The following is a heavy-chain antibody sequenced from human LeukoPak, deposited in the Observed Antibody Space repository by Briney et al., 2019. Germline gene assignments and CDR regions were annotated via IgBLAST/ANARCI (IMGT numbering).Heavy chain of an antibody. CDR2: IYWDDDK. CDR3: AHKSRVHSKGWFDP. CDR1: GFSLSTSGVG. V-gene: IGHV2-5*02. D-gene: IGHD1-1*01. Sequence: ESGPTLVKPTQTLTLTCTLSGFSLSTSGVGVGWIRQPPGKALEWLALIYWDDDKRYSPSLKSRLTITKDTSKNQVVLTMTNMDPVDTATYFCAHKSRVHSKGWFDPWGQETLVTVSS. J-gene: IGHJ5*02.